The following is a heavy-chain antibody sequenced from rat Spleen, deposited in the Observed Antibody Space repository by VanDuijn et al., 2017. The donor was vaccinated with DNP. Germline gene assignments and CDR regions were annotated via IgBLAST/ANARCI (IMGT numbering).Heavy chain of an antibody. V-gene: IGHV5-7*01. CDR1: GFTFSDHN. CDR3: ARHDYDRPNDFYGMDV. Sequence: EVQLVESGGGLVQPGRSLKLSCVASGFTFSDHNMAWVRQAPKKGLEWVATISFDGRSTFYRDSVRGRVTLSRENAKSVLFLEMGSLSSEDTATYYCARHDYDRPNDFYGMDVWGQGTSVIVSS. D-gene: IGHD1-12*01. J-gene: IGHJ4*01. CDR2: ISFDGRST.